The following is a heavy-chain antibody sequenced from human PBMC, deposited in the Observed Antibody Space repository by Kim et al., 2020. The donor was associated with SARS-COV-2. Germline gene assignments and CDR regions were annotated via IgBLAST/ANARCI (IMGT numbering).Heavy chain of an antibody. CDR3: ARVRSPSVDYYDSSENAFDI. J-gene: IGHJ3*02. Sequence: SETLSLTCTVSGGSISSGGYYWSWIRQHPGKGLEWIGYIYYSGSTYYNPSLKSRVTISVDTSKNQFSLKLSSVTAVDTAVYYCARVRSPSVDYYDSSENAFDIWGEETMVTVSS. CDR2: IYYSGST. CDR1: GGSISSGGYY. V-gene: IGHV4-31*03. D-gene: IGHD3-22*01.